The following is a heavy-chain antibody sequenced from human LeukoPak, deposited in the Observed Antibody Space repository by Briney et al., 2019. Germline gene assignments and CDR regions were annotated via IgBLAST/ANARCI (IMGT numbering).Heavy chain of an antibody. Sequence: GGSLRLSCAASGFTFSSYAMHWVRQAPGRGLEWVANVRQDGGEGHYVDSVKGRFTISRDNAKNSLYLQMNSLRAEDTAVYYCARESVSGSYKSDYWGQGTLVTVSS. CDR2: VRQDGGEG. CDR1: GFTFSSYA. J-gene: IGHJ4*02. CDR3: ARESVSGSYKSDY. V-gene: IGHV3-7*01. D-gene: IGHD1-26*01.